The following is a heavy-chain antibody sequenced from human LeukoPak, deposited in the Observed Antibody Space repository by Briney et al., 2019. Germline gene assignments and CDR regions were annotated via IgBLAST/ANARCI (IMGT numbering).Heavy chain of an antibody. J-gene: IGHJ4*02. Sequence: PGGSLRLSCAASGFTVSNNYMTWVRQAPGKGLEWVSIIFAGVGTYYADSVRGRFTISRDNSKNTLYLQMNSLEAEDAAAYYCARGDRGTGQHFDYWGQGTLVTVS. CDR1: GFTVSNNY. CDR2: IFAGVGT. CDR3: ARGDRGTGQHFDY. D-gene: IGHD1-1*01. V-gene: IGHV3-53*01.